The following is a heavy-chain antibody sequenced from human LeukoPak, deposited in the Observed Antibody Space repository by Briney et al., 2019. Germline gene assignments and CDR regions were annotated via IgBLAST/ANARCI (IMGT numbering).Heavy chain of an antibody. Sequence: SETLSLTCTVSGVSISSYYWSWIRQPPGKGLEWVGYISYSGSTDYNASLKRRVPISLDTSKTQFSLRLSSVTAADTAVYYCARETRLHSGSYSNDAFDIWGQGTMVTVSS. J-gene: IGHJ3*02. CDR1: GVSISSYY. V-gene: IGHV4-59*01. D-gene: IGHD1-26*01. CDR3: ARETRLHSGSYSNDAFDI. CDR2: ISYSGST.